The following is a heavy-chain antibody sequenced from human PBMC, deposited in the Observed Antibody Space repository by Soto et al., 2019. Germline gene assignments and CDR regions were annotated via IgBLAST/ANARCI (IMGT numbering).Heavy chain of an antibody. Sequence: EVKLEQSGAEVKKPGEALKISCQTSGYTFTNYWIGWVRHMPGRGLEWMGLIFPRDSDTRYNSSFEGQVTISSDRSIATAYLQWTSLKASDTAIYFCARLGSLLQPIDDGGQGTPVTVSS. D-gene: IGHD4-4*01. CDR1: GYTFTNYW. CDR2: IFPRDSDT. V-gene: IGHV5-51*01. CDR3: ARLGSLLQPIDD. J-gene: IGHJ4*02.